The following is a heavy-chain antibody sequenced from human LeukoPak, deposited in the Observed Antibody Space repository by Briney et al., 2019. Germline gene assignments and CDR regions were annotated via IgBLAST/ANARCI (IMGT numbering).Heavy chain of an antibody. CDR3: AREGSYYGSGSPPLDY. Sequence: SETLSLTCAVYGGSFSTYYWSWIRQPPGKGPEWIGEINHSGSTNYNPSLKSRVTISVDTAKSQVSLKLISVTAADTAVYYCAREGSYYGSGSPPLDYWGQGNLVTVSS. CDR2: INHSGST. CDR1: GGSFSTYY. D-gene: IGHD3-10*01. V-gene: IGHV4-34*01. J-gene: IGHJ4*02.